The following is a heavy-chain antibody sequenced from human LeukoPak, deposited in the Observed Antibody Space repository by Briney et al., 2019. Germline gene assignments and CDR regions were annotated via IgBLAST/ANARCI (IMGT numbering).Heavy chain of an antibody. CDR1: GFTFSSNS. CDR3: ARNGPVAGTPFDF. J-gene: IGHJ4*02. V-gene: IGHV3-48*02. CDR2: ITSTSRST. Sequence: GGSLTLSCEASGFTFSSNSMNSGRQAPGKGLEWVSYITSTSRSTYYADSVKGRFTISRDNAQNSLYLQMNSLGDEDTAVYYRARNGPVAGTPFDFWGQGTLVTVSS. D-gene: IGHD6-19*01.